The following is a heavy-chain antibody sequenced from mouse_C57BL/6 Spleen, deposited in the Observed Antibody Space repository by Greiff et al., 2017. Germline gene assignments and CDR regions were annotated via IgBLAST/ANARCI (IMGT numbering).Heavy chain of an antibody. J-gene: IGHJ3*01. D-gene: IGHD1-1*01. Sequence: QVQLQQPGAELVRPGASVKMSCKASGYTFTSYWITWVKQRPGQGLEWIGDIYPGSGSTNYNEKFKSKATLTVDTSSSTAYMQLSSLTSEDSAVDHCARTPNYYGSSSAYWGQGTLVTVSA. CDR1: GYTFTSYW. CDR3: ARTPNYYGSSSAY. V-gene: IGHV1-55*01. CDR2: IYPGSGST.